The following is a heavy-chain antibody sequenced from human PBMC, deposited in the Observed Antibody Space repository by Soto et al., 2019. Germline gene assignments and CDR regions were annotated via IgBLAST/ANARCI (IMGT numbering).Heavy chain of an antibody. Sequence: GGSLRLSCPAAECTFINHWVRWVLQDTGKGLVWVSRISGDGSVATYADSVKCRFTISRDNAENTVDLQIKSLRAEDTAVYYGARAVANTRNVLDIWGQGTMVTVSS. CDR3: ARAVANTRNVLDI. J-gene: IGHJ3*02. D-gene: IGHD5-12*01. V-gene: IGHV3-74*03. CDR2: ISGDGSVA. CDR1: ECTFINHW.